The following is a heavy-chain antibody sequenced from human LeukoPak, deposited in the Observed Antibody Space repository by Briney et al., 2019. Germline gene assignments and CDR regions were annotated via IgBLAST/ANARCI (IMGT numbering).Heavy chain of an antibody. V-gene: IGHV4-59*01. Sequence: SETLSLTCTVSGASISSYYWSWIRQPPGKGLEWIGYINYSGSTNYNPSLKSRVTISVDTPKNQFSLKLSSVTAADSAVYYCARGREWEPKVFDYWGQGTLVTVSS. CDR3: ARGREWEPKVFDY. CDR1: GASISSYY. D-gene: IGHD1-26*01. J-gene: IGHJ4*02. CDR2: INYSGST.